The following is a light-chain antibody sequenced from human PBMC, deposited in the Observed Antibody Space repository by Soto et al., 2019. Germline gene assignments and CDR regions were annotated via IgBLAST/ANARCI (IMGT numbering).Light chain of an antibody. CDR2: AAS. Sequence: DIQLTQSPSSVCASVGDRVTISCRASQGISSWLALYQQKPETAPKLLIYAASSLQSGVPSWCSGSAAGTYFTLTSSRLHAEDVAIYYCQQANSLPLTFGQGTRVEIK. CDR3: QQANSLPLT. CDR1: QGISSW. V-gene: IGKV1-12*01. J-gene: IGKJ5*01.